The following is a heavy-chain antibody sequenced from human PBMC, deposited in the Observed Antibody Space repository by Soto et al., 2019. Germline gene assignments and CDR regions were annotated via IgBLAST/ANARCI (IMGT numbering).Heavy chain of an antibody. D-gene: IGHD3-22*01. CDR3: ARDDRKRSGWFGP. V-gene: IGHV3-21*01. CDR1: GFTFSSYS. J-gene: IGHJ5*02. CDR2: ISSSSSYI. Sequence: GGSLRLSCAASGFTFSSYSMNWVRQAPGKGLEWVSSISSSSSYIYYADSVKGRFTISRDNAKNSLYLQMNSLRAEDTAVYYCARDDRKRSGWFGPWGQGTLVTVSS.